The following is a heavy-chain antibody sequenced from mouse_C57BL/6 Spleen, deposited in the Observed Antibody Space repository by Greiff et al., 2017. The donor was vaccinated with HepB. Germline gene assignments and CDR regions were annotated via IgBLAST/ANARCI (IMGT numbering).Heavy chain of an antibody. CDR1: GYTFTSYW. CDR2: IDPSDSYT. J-gene: IGHJ2*01. Sequence: QVQLQQPGAELVKPGASVKLSCKASGYTFTSYWMQWVKQRPGQGLEWIGEIDPSDSYTNYNQKFKGKATLTVDTSSSTAYMQLSSLTSEDSAVYYCARSEDHYYGSRSPDYWGQGTTLTVSS. V-gene: IGHV1-50*01. CDR3: ARSEDHYYGSRSPDY. D-gene: IGHD1-1*01.